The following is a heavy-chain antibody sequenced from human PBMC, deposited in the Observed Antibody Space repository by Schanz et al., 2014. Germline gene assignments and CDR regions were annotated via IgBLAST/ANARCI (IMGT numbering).Heavy chain of an antibody. CDR1: GLNFDYYG. Sequence: EVKLLESGGHLVQPGGSLRLSCATSGLNFDYYGMNWIRQAPGKGLEWVSYISSSGSYTNYADSVKGRFTISRDNAKNSLYLQMNSLRAEDTGVYYCARGREVVAKIFDVWGQGTMVTVSS. V-gene: IGHV3-48*01. CDR3: ARGREVVAKIFDV. D-gene: IGHD3-22*01. CDR2: ISSSGSYT. J-gene: IGHJ3*01.